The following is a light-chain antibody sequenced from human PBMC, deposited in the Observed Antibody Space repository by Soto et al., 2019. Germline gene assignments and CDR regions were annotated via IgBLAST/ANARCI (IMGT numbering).Light chain of an antibody. CDR2: EVN. CDR1: SSDIGGYKY. V-gene: IGLV2-14*01. CDR3: SAFTGTSAHVV. Sequence: QSALTQPASVSGSPGQSITISCTGTSSDIGGYKYVSWYQQHPGKAPKLMIYEVNNRPSGVSNRFSGSKSGNMASLTIAGLQADDEAEYHCSAFTGTSAHVVIGGGTKLTVL. J-gene: IGLJ2*01.